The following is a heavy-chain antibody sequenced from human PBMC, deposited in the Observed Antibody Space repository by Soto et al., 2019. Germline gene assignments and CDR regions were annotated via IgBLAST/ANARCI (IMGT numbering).Heavy chain of an antibody. CDR3: ARGADDFSSGYYYEY. CDR2: SGNT. Sequence: QVQLVQSGAEVKKPGASVTVSCKTPGYTFSRHGISWVRQAPGQGLEWMAWSGNTNYAQKFHGRLTLTTNPSTRTAYMELRSLRSDDTAVYYCARGADDFSSGYYYEYWGQGTLVTVSS. CDR1: GYTFSRHG. V-gene: IGHV1-18*04. D-gene: IGHD3-3*01. J-gene: IGHJ4*02.